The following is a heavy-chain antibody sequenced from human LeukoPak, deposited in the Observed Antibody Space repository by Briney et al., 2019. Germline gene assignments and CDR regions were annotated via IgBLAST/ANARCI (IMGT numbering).Heavy chain of an antibody. CDR2: IKSDGST. CDR1: GFTFSSYW. D-gene: IGHD3-10*01. Sequence: GGSLRLSCEASGFTFSSYWMHWVRQTPGKGLMWVARIKSDGSTIYADSVQVRFTISRDNAKNMVYLQMNSLREADTAIYYCTRAITYFYGSVTYDWFDSWGQGTRVTVSS. V-gene: IGHV3-74*01. CDR3: TRAITYFYGSVTYDWFDS. J-gene: IGHJ5*01.